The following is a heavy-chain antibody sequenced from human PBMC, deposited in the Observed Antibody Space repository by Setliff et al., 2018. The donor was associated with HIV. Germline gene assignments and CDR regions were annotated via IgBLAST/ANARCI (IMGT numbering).Heavy chain of an antibody. CDR3: ARELMWRGALHYFYYMDV. V-gene: IGHV4-4*07. CDR1: GGSINSYY. J-gene: IGHJ6*03. CDR2: IYTSGSA. Sequence: SETLSLTCTVSGGSINSYYWSWIRQPAGKGLEWIGSIYTSGSANYNPSLKSRVTMSVDTSKNQFPLKLTSVTAADTAVYYCARELMWRGALHYFYYMDVWGEGTTVTVSS. D-gene: IGHD1-26*01.